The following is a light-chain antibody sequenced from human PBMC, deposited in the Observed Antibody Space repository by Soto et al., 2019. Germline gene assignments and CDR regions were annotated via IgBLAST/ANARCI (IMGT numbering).Light chain of an antibody. V-gene: IGLV2-8*01. CDR2: EVS. J-gene: IGLJ2*01. CDR3: SSYAGSNIVV. CDR1: SSDVGGYNF. Sequence: QSALTQPPSASGSPGQSVTISCTGTSSDVGGYNFVSWYQQHPGKAPKLMIYEVSERPSGVPDRFCGSKSGNTAFLTVSGLQAEDEADYYCSSYAGSNIVVFGGGTKLTVL.